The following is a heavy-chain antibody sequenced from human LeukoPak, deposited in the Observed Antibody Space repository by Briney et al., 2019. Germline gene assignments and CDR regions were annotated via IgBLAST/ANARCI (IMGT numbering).Heavy chain of an antibody. CDR3: ARQGIAAAADY. Sequence: SETLSLTCTVSGGSISSYYWSWIRQPAGKGLEWIGRIYTSGSTNYSPSLKSRVTISVDTSKNQFSLKLSSVTAADTAVYYCARQGIAAAADYWGQGTLVTVSS. CDR2: IYTSGST. J-gene: IGHJ4*02. D-gene: IGHD6-13*01. CDR1: GGSISSYY. V-gene: IGHV4-4*07.